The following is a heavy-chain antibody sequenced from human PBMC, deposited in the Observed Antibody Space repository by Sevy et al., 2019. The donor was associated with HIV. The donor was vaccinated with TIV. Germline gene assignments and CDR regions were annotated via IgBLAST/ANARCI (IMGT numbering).Heavy chain of an antibody. J-gene: IGHJ2*01. CDR3: ARRKRDWYFDL. V-gene: IGHV4-34*01. CDR2: INHSGRT. Sequence: SETPSLTCAVYGGSFSGYYWSWIRQPPGKGREWIGEINHSGRTNYNPSLKSRVTISVDTSKNQFSLKLSSVTAADTAVYYCARRKRDWYFDLWGRGTLVTVSS. CDR1: GGSFSGYY.